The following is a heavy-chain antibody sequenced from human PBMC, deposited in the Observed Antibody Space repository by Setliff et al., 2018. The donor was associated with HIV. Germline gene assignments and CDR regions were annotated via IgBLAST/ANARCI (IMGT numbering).Heavy chain of an antibody. D-gene: IGHD3-22*01. CDR1: GGTFSSYA. V-gene: IGHV1-69*05. CDR3: ARSSITMIVVVSRGAFDI. CDR2: IIPIFGTA. Sequence: RASVKVSCKASGGTFSSYAISWVRQAPGQGLEWMGGIIPIFGTANYAQKFQGRVTITTDESTSTAYMELSSLRSEDTAVYYCARSSITMIVVVSRGAFDIWGQGTMVTVSS. J-gene: IGHJ3*02.